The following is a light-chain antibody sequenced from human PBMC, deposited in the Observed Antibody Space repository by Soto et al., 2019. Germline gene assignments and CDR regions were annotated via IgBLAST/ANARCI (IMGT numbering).Light chain of an antibody. CDR3: QQYNNWPWT. Sequence: IVLTQSPGTLSLSPGERATLSCGASQSVSSSYLVWYQEKPGQAPRLLIYGASARATGIPARFSGSGSGTEFTLSISSLQSEDFAVYSCQQYNNWPWTFGQGTKVDIK. CDR2: GAS. V-gene: IGKV3-15*01. J-gene: IGKJ1*01. CDR1: QSVSSS.